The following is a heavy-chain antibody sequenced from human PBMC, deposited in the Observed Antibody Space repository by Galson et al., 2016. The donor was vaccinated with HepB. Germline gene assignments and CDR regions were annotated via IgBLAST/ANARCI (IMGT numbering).Heavy chain of an antibody. J-gene: IGHJ4*02. CDR3: ARIQYDYVWGSYRSFDY. Sequence: PALVKPTQTLTLTCTFSGFSLSTSGMCVGWIRQPPGKALEWLALIDWDDDKYYSTSLKTRLTISKDTSKNQVVLTMTNMDPVDTATYYCARIQYDYVWGSYRSFDYWGQGTLVTVSS. V-gene: IGHV2-70*01. CDR2: IDWDDDK. CDR1: GFSLSTSGMC. D-gene: IGHD3-16*02.